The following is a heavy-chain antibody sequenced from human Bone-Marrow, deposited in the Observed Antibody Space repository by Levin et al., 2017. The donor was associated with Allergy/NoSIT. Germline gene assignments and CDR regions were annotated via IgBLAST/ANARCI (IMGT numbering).Heavy chain of an antibody. V-gene: IGHV3-21*01. CDR3: ARGVDNTGWYFFDY. CDR1: GFTFSNYS. J-gene: IGHJ4*02. D-gene: IGHD6-19*01. CDR2: ISSSYFI. Sequence: LSLTCAASGFTFSNYSLTWVRQAPGKGLEWVSSISSSYFIYYADSVRGRVTISRDNAKNSLFLQIDSLRADDTAVYYCARGVDNTGWYFFDYWGQGTLVTVSS.